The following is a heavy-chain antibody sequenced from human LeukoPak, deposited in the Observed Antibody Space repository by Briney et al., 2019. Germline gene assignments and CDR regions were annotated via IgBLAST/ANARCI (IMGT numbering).Heavy chain of an antibody. J-gene: IGHJ6*02. D-gene: IGHD3-22*01. CDR3: AKDKKYYDSSGSPYYYYGMDV. Sequence: GGSLRLSCTASGFTFTTYAMSWVRQAPGKGLEWVSTISGSGGATYSADSVKGRFTISRDNSKNTLYLQMNSLRAEDTAVYYCAKDKKYYDSSGSPYYYYGMDVWGQGTTVTVSS. CDR1: GFTFTTYA. CDR2: ISGSGGAT. V-gene: IGHV3-23*01.